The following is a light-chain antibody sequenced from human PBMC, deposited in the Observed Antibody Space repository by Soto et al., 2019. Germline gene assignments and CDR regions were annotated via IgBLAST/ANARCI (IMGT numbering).Light chain of an antibody. V-gene: IGKV4-1*01. J-gene: IGKJ1*01. CDR2: WAS. Sequence: DIVMTQSPDSLAVSLGERATINCKSSQSVLYSSDNKNYLSWYQQKPVQPPKLLIYWASTRASGVPERFSGSGSRTDFTPTISSLQAEDVAVYYCHQHHTAPRTCGQGTKMEI. CDR1: QSVLYSSDNKNY. CDR3: HQHHTAPRT.